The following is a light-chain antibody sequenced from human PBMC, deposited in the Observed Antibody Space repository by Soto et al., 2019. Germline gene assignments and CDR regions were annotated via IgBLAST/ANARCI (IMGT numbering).Light chain of an antibody. V-gene: IGKV3-20*01. J-gene: IGKJ1*01. Sequence: IVLTHSPGTLSVSPGERATLSSWASQSVSSSFVAWYQQKPGQAPRLLIYGASSRAAGIPDRFSGSGSGTVFPLTISRPEPEDFAVYHCPQYGSSPTFGQGTTVDIK. CDR3: PQYGSSPT. CDR2: GAS. CDR1: QSVSSSF.